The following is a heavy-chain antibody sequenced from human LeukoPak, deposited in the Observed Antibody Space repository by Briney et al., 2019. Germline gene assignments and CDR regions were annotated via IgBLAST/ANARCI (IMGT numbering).Heavy chain of an antibody. CDR1: SDSISSNNW. CDR3: ARDLTRYFEY. CDR2: ISHRGNT. D-gene: IGHD1-14*01. Sequence: PSETLSLTCAVSSDSISSNNWWNWVRQPPGKGLEWIGEISHRGNTHYNPALKSRVTISADTSKNQFSLKLNSVTAADTAVYYCARDLTRYFEYWGQGTLVTVSS. V-gene: IGHV4-4*02. J-gene: IGHJ4*02.